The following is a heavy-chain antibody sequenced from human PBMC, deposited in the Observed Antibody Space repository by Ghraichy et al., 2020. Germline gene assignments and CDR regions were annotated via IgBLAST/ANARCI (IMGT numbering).Heavy chain of an antibody. D-gene: IGHD5-18*01. CDR2: VSYTGNT. CDR1: GGSIRSQF. Sequence: SETLSLTCTVSGGSIRSQFWTWIRKPPGKGLEWIGYVSYTGNTNCNPSLKSRVTISVDTSKNQFSLSLTSVTAADTAVYYCARRGRGYSLYYGLDVWGQGTTVTVSS. CDR3: ARRGRGYSLYYGLDV. J-gene: IGHJ6*02. V-gene: IGHV4-59*11.